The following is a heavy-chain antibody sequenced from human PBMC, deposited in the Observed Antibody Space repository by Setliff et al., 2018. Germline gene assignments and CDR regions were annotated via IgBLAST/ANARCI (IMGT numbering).Heavy chain of an antibody. D-gene: IGHD3-3*01. CDR1: GFTFSIYA. Sequence: GGSLRLSCAASGFTFSIYAMTWVRQAPGKGLEWVSVIYSGDARTYYADSVKGRFTISRDNSKNSLYLQMNSLRDEDTAIYYCARIDATIFAATGPFDPWGQGALVTVSS. CDR2: IYSGDART. J-gene: IGHJ5*02. V-gene: IGHV3-23*03. CDR3: ARIDATIFAATGPFDP.